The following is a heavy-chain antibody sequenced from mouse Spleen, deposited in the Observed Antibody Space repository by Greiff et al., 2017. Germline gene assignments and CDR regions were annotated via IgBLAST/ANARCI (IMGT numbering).Heavy chain of an antibody. D-gene: IGHD1-1*01. J-gene: IGHJ1*03. Sequence: QVQLQQPGAELVKPGASVKMSCKASGYTFTSYWITWVKQRPGQGLEWIGNINPSNGGTNYNEKFKSKATLTVDKSSSTAYMQLSSLTSEDSAVYYCARIDYGSSYWYFDVWGTGTTVTVSS. V-gene: IGHV1-53*01. CDR1: GYTFTSYW. CDR3: ARIDYGSSYWYFDV. CDR2: INPSNGGT.